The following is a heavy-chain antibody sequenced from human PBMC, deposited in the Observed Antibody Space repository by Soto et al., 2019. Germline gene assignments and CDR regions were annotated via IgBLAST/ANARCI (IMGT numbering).Heavy chain of an antibody. CDR2: IYWDDGK. Sequence: QITLKESGPTLVKPTQTLTLTCTFSGFSLSTSGVGVGWIRQPPGKALEWLALIYWDDGKRYSPSLKSRLTITKDTSKHQVVLTMTNMDPVDTATYYCAHVRHPSYYYGMDVWGQGTTVTVSS. V-gene: IGHV2-5*02. CDR1: GFSLSTSGVG. CDR3: AHVRHPSYYYGMDV. D-gene: IGHD3-10*01. J-gene: IGHJ6*02.